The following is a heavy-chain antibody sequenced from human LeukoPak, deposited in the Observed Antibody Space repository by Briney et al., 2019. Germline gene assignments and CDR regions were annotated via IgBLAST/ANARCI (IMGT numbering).Heavy chain of an antibody. D-gene: IGHD3-10*01. Sequence: GGSLRLSCAASGFTLSNAWMSWVRQAPGKGLEWVGRIKSKTDGGTTDYGAPVKGRFTISRDDSKNTLDLQMNSLRAEDTAVYYCAKDAPDRWFGGHGDWGQGTLVTVSS. J-gene: IGHJ4*02. V-gene: IGHV3-15*01. CDR1: GFTLSNAW. CDR2: IKSKTDGGTT. CDR3: AKDAPDRWFGGHGD.